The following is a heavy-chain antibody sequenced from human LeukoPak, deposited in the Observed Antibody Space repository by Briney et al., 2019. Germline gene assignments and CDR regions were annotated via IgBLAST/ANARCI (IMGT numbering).Heavy chain of an antibody. D-gene: IGHD3-3*01. Sequence: SETLSLTRTVSGGSISSYYWSWIRQPPGKGLEWIGYIYYSGSTNYNPSLKSRVTISVDTSKNQFSLKLSSVTAADTAVYYCARRNDFWSGYLTWYGTDVWGQGTTVTVSS. CDR2: IYYSGST. CDR1: GGSISSYY. V-gene: IGHV4-59*08. J-gene: IGHJ6*02. CDR3: ARRNDFWSGYLTWYGTDV.